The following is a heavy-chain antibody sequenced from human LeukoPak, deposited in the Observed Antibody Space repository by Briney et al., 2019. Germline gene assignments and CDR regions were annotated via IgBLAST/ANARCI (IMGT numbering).Heavy chain of an antibody. CDR2: ISSGSSTI. V-gene: IGHV3-48*01. Sequence: GGSLRLSCAASGFTFSSYSMNWVRQAPGKGLEWISYISSGSSTIYYADSVKGRFTISRDNAKNSLYLQMNSLRAEDTAVYYCARQKGYSGSSAFDIWGQGTMVTVSS. J-gene: IGHJ3*02. CDR1: GFTFSSYS. D-gene: IGHD1-26*01. CDR3: ARQKGYSGSSAFDI.